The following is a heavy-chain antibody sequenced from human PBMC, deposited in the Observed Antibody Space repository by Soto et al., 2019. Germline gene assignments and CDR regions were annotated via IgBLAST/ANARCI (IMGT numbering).Heavy chain of an antibody. J-gene: IGHJ4*02. CDR1: GGSTSNYY. CDR2: ISYSGST. V-gene: IGHV4-59*08. CDR3: ARQLGRIDY. D-gene: IGHD1-26*01. Sequence: QVQLQESGPGLVKPSETLSLTCTVSGGSTSNYYWSWIRQPPGKGLEWIGNISYSGSTNYNPSLKSRVAISVATSKNQFSLKLNSVIAADTAVYYCARQLGRIDYWGQGILVTVSS.